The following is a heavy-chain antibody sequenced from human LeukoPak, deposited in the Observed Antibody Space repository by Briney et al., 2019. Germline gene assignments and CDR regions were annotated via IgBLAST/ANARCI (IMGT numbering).Heavy chain of an antibody. CDR3: ARGGSYRSRNLDY. CDR1: GGSISSYY. J-gene: IGHJ4*02. Sequence: SETLSLTCNVSGGSISSYYCSWIRQPAGKGPEWIGRILTSGSTNYNPSLKTRVTMSVDTPKNQLSLKLSSVTAADTAVYYCARGGSYRSRNLDYWGQGTLVTVSS. D-gene: IGHD1-26*01. V-gene: IGHV4-4*07. CDR2: ILTSGST.